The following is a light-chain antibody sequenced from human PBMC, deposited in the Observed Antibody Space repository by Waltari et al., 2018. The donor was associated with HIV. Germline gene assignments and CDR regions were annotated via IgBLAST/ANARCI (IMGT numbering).Light chain of an antibody. CDR3: QTWTTGIVL. CDR2: LNSDGSY. V-gene: IGLV4-69*01. CDR1: SGHSHYA. Sequence: QLVLTQSPSSSASLLASVKPTCTLRSGHSHYAIAWPQHPPEKGPRYLMRLNSDGSYRKGDGIPDRFSGSSSGAERYLIISSLQSEDEADYYCQTWTTGIVLFGGGTKLTVL. J-gene: IGLJ2*01.